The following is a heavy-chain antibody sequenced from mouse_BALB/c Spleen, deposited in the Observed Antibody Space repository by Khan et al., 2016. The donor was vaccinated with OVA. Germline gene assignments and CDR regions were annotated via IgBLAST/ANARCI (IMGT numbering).Heavy chain of an antibody. V-gene: IGHV2-3*01. CDR1: GFSLTSYG. J-gene: IGHJ4*01. CDR2: IWGDGST. Sequence: QVQLKQSGPGLEAPSQSLSITCTVSGFSLTSYGVHWVRQPPGKGLEWLGVIWGDGSTNYHSALKSRLSISKDNSKSHVFLKLNSLHTDDTASYYCAKPRDGYPYGMDSWGQGTSVTVSS. D-gene: IGHD2-3*01. CDR3: AKPRDGYPYGMDS.